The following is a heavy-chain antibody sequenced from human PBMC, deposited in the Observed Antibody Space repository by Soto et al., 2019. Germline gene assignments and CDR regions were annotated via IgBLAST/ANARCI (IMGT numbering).Heavy chain of an antibody. CDR1: GFTFSSYW. V-gene: IGHV3-7*01. D-gene: IGHD2-2*01. J-gene: IGHJ6*03. CDR2: IKQDGSEK. Sequence: GGSLRLSCAASGFTFSSYWMSWVRQAPGKGLEWVANIKQDGSEKYYVDSVKGRFTISRDNAKNSLYLQMNSLRAEDTAVYYCARFPQPGTYYYRDVWGKGPRVPVP. CDR3: ARFPQPGTYYYRDV.